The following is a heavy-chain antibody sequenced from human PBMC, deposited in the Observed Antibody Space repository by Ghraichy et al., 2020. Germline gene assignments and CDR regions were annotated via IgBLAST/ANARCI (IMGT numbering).Heavy chain of an antibody. V-gene: IGHV3-7*03. CDR2: IKPDGSQK. Sequence: GGSLRLSCAASGFTFSTYWMTWVRQAPGKGLEWVANIKPDGSQKFYVDSVKGRFTISRDNAKNSLFLQMNSLRAEDTAVYYCARYYPDYWGRGTLVTVSS. CDR3: ARYYPDY. D-gene: IGHD2-8*01. J-gene: IGHJ4*02. CDR1: GFTFSTYW.